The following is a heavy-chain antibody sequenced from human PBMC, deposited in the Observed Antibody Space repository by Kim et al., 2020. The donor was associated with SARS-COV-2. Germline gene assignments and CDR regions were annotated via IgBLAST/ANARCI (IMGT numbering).Heavy chain of an antibody. Sequence: SETLSLTCTVSGDSITSSAYYWGWLRQPPGKGLEWIGSFYYSGSTYYNPSLKSRVTISVDTSKNQFSLKLSSVTAADTAVYYCARHRGNSYYSGMDVWGQGTTVTVSS. J-gene: IGHJ6*02. D-gene: IGHD6-13*01. CDR3: ARHRGNSYYSGMDV. V-gene: IGHV4-39*01. CDR1: GDSITSSAYY. CDR2: FYYSGST.